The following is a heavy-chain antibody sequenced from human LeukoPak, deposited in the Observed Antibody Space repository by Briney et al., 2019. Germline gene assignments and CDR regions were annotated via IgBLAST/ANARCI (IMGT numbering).Heavy chain of an antibody. J-gene: IGHJ4*02. V-gene: IGHV3-74*01. CDR2: INSDGSST. D-gene: IGHD3-3*01. Sequence: PGGSLRLSCAASGFTFSSYWMHWVRQAPGKGLVWVSRINSDGSSTSYADSVKGRFTISRDNAKSTLYLQMNSLRAEDTAVYYCARDESDFWSGYSDFAWGQGTPVTVSS. CDR1: GFTFSSYW. CDR3: ARDESDFWSGYSDFA.